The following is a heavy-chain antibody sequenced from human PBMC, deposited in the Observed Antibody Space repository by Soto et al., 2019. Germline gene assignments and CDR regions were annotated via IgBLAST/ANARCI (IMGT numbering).Heavy chain of an antibody. J-gene: IGHJ4*02. CDR2: ISYDGNNQ. Sequence: HPGGSLRLSCEAAGFAFSNYAMHWVRQAPGKGLEWVAVISYDGNNQYYAESVRGRFTISRDNSKNTLYLQMTSMRADDTAIFHCAGSIGYYSGLSYWGLGTLVTVS. V-gene: IGHV3-30*04. CDR3: AGSIGYYSGLSY. D-gene: IGHD3-22*01. CDR1: GFAFSNYA.